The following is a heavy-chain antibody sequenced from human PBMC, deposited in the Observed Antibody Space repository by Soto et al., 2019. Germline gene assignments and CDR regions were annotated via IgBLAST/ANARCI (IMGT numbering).Heavy chain of an antibody. CDR3: ARDLVNMSPDEAFDI. J-gene: IGHJ3*02. CDR2: IYYRGST. D-gene: IGHD2-21*01. Sequence: SETLSLTCTVSGASIISYYWSWIRQPPGKGLEWIGYIYYRGSTNYNPSLKSRVTISVDTSKNQFSLRLTSVTAADTAMYYCARDLVNMSPDEAFDIWGQGTMVTVSS. V-gene: IGHV4-59*01. CDR1: GASIISYY.